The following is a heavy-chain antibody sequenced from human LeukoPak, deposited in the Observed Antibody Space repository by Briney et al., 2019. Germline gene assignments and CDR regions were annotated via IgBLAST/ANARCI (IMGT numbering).Heavy chain of an antibody. CDR2: INPNSGGT. D-gene: IGHD2-15*01. CDR3: ARAGVVPGRLADY. CDR1: GYTFTGYY. J-gene: IGHJ4*02. Sequence: ASVKVSCKASGYTFTGYYMHWVRQAPGQGLEWMGWINPNSGGTNYAQKFQGWVTMTRDTSISTAYMELSRLRSDDTAVYYCARAGVVPGRLADYWGQGTLVTVSS. V-gene: IGHV1-2*04.